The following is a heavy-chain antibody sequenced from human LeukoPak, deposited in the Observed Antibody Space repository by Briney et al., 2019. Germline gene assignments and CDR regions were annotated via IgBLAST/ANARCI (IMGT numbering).Heavy chain of an antibody. D-gene: IGHD4-17*01. CDR3: ARKSSIYGFDY. J-gene: IGHJ4*02. CDR1: GFTFSNYA. V-gene: IGHV3-23*01. Sequence: GGSLRLSCAASGFTFSNYAMSWVRQAPGKGLEWVSAISGSGGSTYYADSVKGRFTISRENGKNSLYLEMNSLRAGDTAVYYCARKSSIYGFDYWGQGTLVTVSS. CDR2: ISGSGGST.